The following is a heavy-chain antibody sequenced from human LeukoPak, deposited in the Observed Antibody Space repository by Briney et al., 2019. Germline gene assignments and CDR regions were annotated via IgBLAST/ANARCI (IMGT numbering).Heavy chain of an antibody. CDR3: ARPLRFDP. Sequence: SETLSLTCAVYGASFSGYYWSWIRQPPGKGLEWIGEINHSGSTNYNPSLKSRVTISVDTSKNQFSLKLSSVTAADTAVYYCARPLRFDPWGQGTLVTVSS. CDR2: INHSGST. V-gene: IGHV4-34*01. J-gene: IGHJ5*02. CDR1: GASFSGYY.